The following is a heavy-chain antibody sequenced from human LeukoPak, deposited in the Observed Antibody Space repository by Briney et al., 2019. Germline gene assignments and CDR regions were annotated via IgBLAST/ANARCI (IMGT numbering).Heavy chain of an antibody. V-gene: IGHV3-23*01. Sequence: GGSLRLSCGASGFTFRSSTMSWVRQAPGKGLEWVSAISRSDDNTYYADSVKGRFTISRDNAKNSLYLQMNSLRAEDTAVYYCARGSGGYSYGHFDYWGQGTLVTVSS. CDR2: ISRSDDNT. J-gene: IGHJ4*02. CDR3: ARGSGGYSYGHFDY. CDR1: GFTFRSST. D-gene: IGHD5-18*01.